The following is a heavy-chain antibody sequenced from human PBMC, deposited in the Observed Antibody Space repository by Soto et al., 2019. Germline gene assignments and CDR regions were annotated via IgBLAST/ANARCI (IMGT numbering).Heavy chain of an antibody. Sequence: SVKVSCKASGGTFSSYTISWVRQAPGQGLEWMGRIIPILGIANYAQKIQGRVTITADKSTSTAYMELSSLRSEDTAVYYCARGPSARDAFDIWGQGTMVTVS. CDR2: IIPILGIA. D-gene: IGHD6-19*01. V-gene: IGHV1-69*02. J-gene: IGHJ3*02. CDR1: GGTFSSYT. CDR3: ARGPSARDAFDI.